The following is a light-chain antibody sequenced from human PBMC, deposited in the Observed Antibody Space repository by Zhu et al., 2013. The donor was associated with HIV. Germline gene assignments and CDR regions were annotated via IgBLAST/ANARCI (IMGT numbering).Light chain of an antibody. CDR1: TSDTGDNS. J-gene: IGLJ1*01. V-gene: IGLV1-51*01. CDR2: DSD. Sequence: QSVLTQPPSVSAAPGQRVTISCSGITSDTGDNSLSWYQQFPGTAPRLLIYDSDKRPSGIPDRFSGSKSGASATLGIAGLQTGDEADYFCGAWDSRLNTYVFGPGTTVTVL. CDR3: GAWDSRLNTYV.